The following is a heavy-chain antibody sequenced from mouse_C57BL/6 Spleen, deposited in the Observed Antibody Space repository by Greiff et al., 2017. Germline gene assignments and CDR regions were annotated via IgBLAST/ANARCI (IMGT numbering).Heavy chain of an antibody. CDR2: IYPGSGST. J-gene: IGHJ3*01. CDR1: GYTFTSYW. CDR3: ARAMRGTWFAH. Sequence: QVQLQQPGAELVKPGASVKMSCKASGYTFTSYWITWVKQRPGQGLEWIGDIYPGSGSTNYNEKFKSKATLTVDTSSSTASMQLSSLTSEDSSVYYCARAMRGTWFAHWGQGTLVTVSA. V-gene: IGHV1-55*01.